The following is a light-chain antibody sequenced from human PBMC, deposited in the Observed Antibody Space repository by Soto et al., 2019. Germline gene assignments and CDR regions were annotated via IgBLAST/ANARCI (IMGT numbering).Light chain of an antibody. J-gene: IGLJ3*02. Sequence: QSALTQPPSASGSPGQSVTISCTGTSTDVGAYNYVSWYQQHPGKAPKLMIYEVTKRPSGVPDRFSGSKSGNTASLTVSGLQAEDEADYYCGSHAGNSNLVFGGGTKLT. CDR2: EVT. CDR3: GSHAGNSNLV. CDR1: STDVGAYNY. V-gene: IGLV2-8*01.